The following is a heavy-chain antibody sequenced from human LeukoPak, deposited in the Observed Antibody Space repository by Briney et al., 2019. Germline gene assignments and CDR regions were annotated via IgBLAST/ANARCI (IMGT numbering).Heavy chain of an antibody. V-gene: IGHV3-30*09. J-gene: IGHJ4*02. D-gene: IGHD1-26*01. CDR3: ARDLGSGTVVPPHFDY. CDR2: ISYDGNNK. CDR1: GFTFSSYA. Sequence: GGSLRLSCAASGFTFSSYAMHWVRQAPGKGLEWVAVISYDGNNKYYADSVKGRFAISRDNSKNTLYLQMNSLRPEDTAVYYCARDLGSGTVVPPHFDYWGQGTLVTVSS.